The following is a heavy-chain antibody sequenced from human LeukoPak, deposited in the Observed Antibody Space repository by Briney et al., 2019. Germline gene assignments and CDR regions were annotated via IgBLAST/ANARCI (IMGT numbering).Heavy chain of an antibody. CDR3: ARHADTGWFDP. J-gene: IGHJ5*02. CDR1: GFTFSSHF. CDR2: IYYSGST. Sequence: KPGGSLRLSCAASGFTFSSHFMHWIRQPPGKGLEWIGSIYYSGSTYYNPSLKSRVTISVDTSKNQFSLKLSSVTAADTAVYYCARHADTGWFDPWGQGTLVTVSS. V-gene: IGHV4-59*08. D-gene: IGHD5-18*01.